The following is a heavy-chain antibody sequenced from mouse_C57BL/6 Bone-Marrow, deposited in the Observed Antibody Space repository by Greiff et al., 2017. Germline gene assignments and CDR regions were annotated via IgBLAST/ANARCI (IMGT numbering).Heavy chain of an antibody. D-gene: IGHD1-1*01. CDR1: GYTFTSYW. V-gene: IGHV1-64*01. J-gene: IGHJ1*03. CDR2: IHPNSGST. Sequence: QVQLQQPGAELVKPGASVKLSCKASGYTFTSYWMHWVKQRPGQGLEWIGMIHPNSGSTNYNEKFKSKATLTVDKSSSTAYMQLSSLTSEDSAVYYCARDYYGSSSYWYFDVWGTGTTGTVSS. CDR3: ARDYYGSSSYWYFDV.